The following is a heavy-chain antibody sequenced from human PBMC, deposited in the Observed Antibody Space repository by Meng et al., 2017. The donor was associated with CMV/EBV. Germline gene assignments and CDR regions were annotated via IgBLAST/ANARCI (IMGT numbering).Heavy chain of an antibody. V-gene: IGHV3-66*02. CDR2: IYSGGST. D-gene: IGHD1-26*01. Sequence: GESLKISCAASGFTVSSHYMSWVRQAPGKGLEWVSVIYSGGSTYYADSVKGRFTISRDNSKNTLYLQMNSLRAEDTAVYYCARNSGSYWGNYGMDVWGQGTTVTVSS. J-gene: IGHJ6*02. CDR1: GFTVSSHY. CDR3: ARNSGSYWGNYGMDV.